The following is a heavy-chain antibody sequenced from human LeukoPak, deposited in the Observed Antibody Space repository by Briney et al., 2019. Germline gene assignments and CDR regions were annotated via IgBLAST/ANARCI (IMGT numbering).Heavy chain of an antibody. V-gene: IGHV3-23*01. CDR1: GFNFRDAA. CDR2: ISFSGDNS. D-gene: IGHD5-24*01. J-gene: IGHJ3*01. Sequence: GGSLRLSCAASGFNFRDAAMTWVRQAPGKGLEWVSLISFSGDNSYYADSVKRRFTISRDNSKNTLSLQMNSLRVEDTAIYYCAKDIQLSTWGLGTMVTVSS. CDR3: AKDIQLST.